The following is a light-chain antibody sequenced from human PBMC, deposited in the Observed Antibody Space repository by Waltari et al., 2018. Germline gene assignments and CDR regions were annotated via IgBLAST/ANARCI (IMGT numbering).Light chain of an antibody. J-gene: IGKJ1*01. CDR2: AAS. CDR1: QSISSY. Sequence: DIQMTQSPSSLSASVGERVTITCRARQSISSYLNWYHHKPGKAPKLLIYAASSLQSGVPSRFSGSGSGTDLTLTISSLQPEDFATYYCQQSYSTPWTFGQGTKVESK. V-gene: IGKV1-39*01. CDR3: QQSYSTPWT.